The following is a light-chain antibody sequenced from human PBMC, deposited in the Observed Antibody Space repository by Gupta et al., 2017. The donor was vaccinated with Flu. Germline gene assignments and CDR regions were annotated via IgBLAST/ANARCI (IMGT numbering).Light chain of an antibody. CDR1: SSNIGSNY. V-gene: IGLV1-47*01. Sequence: QSVLTQPPSASGTPGQRVTIPCSGSSSNIGSNYVYWYQQHPGTAPKLLIYRNNQRPSGVPDRFSGSKSGTSASLAISGLRSEDEADYYCAAWDDSLSVLYVFGTGTKVTVL. CDR2: RNN. CDR3: AAWDDSLSVLYV. J-gene: IGLJ1*01.